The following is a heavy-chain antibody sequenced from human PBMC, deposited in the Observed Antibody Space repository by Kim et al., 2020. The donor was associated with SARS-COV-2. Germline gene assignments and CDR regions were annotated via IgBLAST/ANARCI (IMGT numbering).Heavy chain of an antibody. Sequence: GGSLRLSCAASGFTFSSYGMHWVRQAPGKGLEWVAVIWYDGSNKYYADSVKGRFTISRDNSKNTLYLQMNSLRAEDTAVYYCARDWGQYSSSPGGYWGQGTLVTVSS. J-gene: IGHJ4*02. CDR3: ARDWGQYSSSPGGY. V-gene: IGHV3-33*01. CDR1: GFTFSSYG. CDR2: IWYDGSNK. D-gene: IGHD6-6*01.